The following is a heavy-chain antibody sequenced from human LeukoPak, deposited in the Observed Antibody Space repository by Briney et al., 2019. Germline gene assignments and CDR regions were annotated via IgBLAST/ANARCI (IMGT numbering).Heavy chain of an antibody. J-gene: IGHJ4*02. CDR2: ISGSGAST. CDR3: AEDVGKWESLHFFDY. D-gene: IGHD1-26*01. Sequence: GGSLRLSCAASGFTFSSYSMNWVRQAPGKGLEWISGISGSGASTYYADSVTGRFTISRDNSRNTLYLQMNSLRGDDTAVYYCAEDVGKWESLHFFDYWGQGTLVTVSS. CDR1: GFTFSSYS. V-gene: IGHV3-23*01.